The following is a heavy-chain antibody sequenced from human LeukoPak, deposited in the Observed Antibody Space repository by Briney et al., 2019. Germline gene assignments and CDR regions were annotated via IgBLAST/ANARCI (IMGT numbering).Heavy chain of an antibody. D-gene: IGHD3-10*01. CDR3: ARVRGLRGSGSYLGAFDY. J-gene: IGHJ4*02. V-gene: IGHV3-74*01. Sequence: QTGGSLRLSCAASGFTSSSYWMHWVRQAPGKGLVWVSRINSDGSSTSYADSVKGRFTISRDNAKNTLYLQMNSLRAEDTAVYYCARVRGLRGSGSYLGAFDYWGQGTLVTVSS. CDR2: INSDGSST. CDR1: GFTSSSYW.